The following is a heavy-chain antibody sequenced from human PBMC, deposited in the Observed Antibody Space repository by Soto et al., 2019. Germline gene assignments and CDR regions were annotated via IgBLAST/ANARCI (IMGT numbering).Heavy chain of an antibody. Sequence: QVQLQESGPGLVKPSGTLSLTCAVSGGSISSSNWWSWVRQPPGKGLEWIGGIYHSGSADYNPSLKSRVTLSVDKSKNQFSLKLSSVTAADTAVYYCARSSRYYGMDVWGQGTTVTVSS. V-gene: IGHV4-4*02. D-gene: IGHD2-2*01. CDR1: GGSISSSNW. J-gene: IGHJ6*02. CDR2: IYHSGSA. CDR3: ARSSRYYGMDV.